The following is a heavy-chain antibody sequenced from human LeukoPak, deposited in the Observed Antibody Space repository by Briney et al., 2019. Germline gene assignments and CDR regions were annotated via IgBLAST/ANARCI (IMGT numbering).Heavy chain of an antibody. D-gene: IGHD6-13*01. Sequence: ASVKVSCKAFGYSLTNYYVHWVRQAPGQGLEWMGEINPSGGSTSYAQKFQGRITVTRDTYTNTVYMDLSSLRSEDTAVYYCARVLIRAAAGICLGYWGQGTLVTVSS. CDR1: GYSLTNYY. CDR2: INPSGGST. V-gene: IGHV1-46*01. J-gene: IGHJ4*02. CDR3: ARVLIRAAAGICLGY.